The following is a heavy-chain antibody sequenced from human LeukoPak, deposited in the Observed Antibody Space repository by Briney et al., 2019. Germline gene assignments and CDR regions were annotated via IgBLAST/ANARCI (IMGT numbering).Heavy chain of an antibody. Sequence: GGSLRLSCAASGNYWMHWVRQAPGKGLVWVSHINSDGSWTSYTDSVKGRFTISKDNAKNTVYLQMNNLRAEDAAVYYSAGLRRAFDIWGQGTMVTASS. J-gene: IGHJ3*02. CDR3: AGLRRAFDI. CDR1: GNYW. V-gene: IGHV3-74*01. CDR2: INSDGSWT.